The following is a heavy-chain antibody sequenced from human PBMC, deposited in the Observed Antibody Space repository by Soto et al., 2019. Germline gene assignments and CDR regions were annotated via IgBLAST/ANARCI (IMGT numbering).Heavy chain of an antibody. CDR1: GYTFTSYG. D-gene: IGHD3-3*01. Sequence: ASVKVSCKASGYTFTSYGISWVRQAPGQGLEWMGWISAYNGNTNYAQKLQGRVTMTTDTSTSTAYMELRSLRSDDTAVYYCARVRFEAIFGVVIISWFDPWGQGTLVTVSS. V-gene: IGHV1-18*01. J-gene: IGHJ5*02. CDR2: ISAYNGNT. CDR3: ARVRFEAIFGVVIISWFDP.